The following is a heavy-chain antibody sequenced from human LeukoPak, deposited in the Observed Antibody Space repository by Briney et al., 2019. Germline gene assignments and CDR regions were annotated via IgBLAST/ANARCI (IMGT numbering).Heavy chain of an antibody. V-gene: IGHV1-2*02. CDR1: GYTFTDYY. D-gene: IGHD1-26*01. J-gene: IGHJ4*02. Sequence: ASVKVSCKASGYTFTDYYMHWVRQAPGQGLEWMGWINPNSGGTNYAQKFQGRVTMTRDTSISTAYMELSRLRSDDTAVYYCARIQYSGSYWGSLDYWGQGTLVTVSS. CDR3: ARIQYSGSYWGSLDY. CDR2: INPNSGGT.